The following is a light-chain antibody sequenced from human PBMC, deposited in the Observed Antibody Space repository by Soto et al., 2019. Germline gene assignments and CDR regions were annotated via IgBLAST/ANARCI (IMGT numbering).Light chain of an antibody. J-gene: IGKJ5*01. Sequence: ERVFTQSPATLFVSPGEIANRSCRASQRISSLLAWYQQKPGQAPRLLIYSASTRASGIPARFSGSGSGADFTLSISRLQSEDFAVYYCQQSYDWPITFGQGTRRDI. V-gene: IGKV3-15*01. CDR1: QRISSL. CDR3: QQSYDWPIT. CDR2: SAS.